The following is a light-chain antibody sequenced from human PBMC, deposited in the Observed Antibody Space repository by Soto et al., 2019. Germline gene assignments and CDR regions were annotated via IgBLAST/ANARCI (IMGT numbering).Light chain of an antibody. Sequence: QSALTQPPSVSGSPGQSVTISCPGTRSDVGAYKFVSWYQQYPGKAPKLIIFTVSARPSGVPDRFSGSKSGNTASLTISGLQADDEADYYCCSYAGTYAPVLGGGTQLTVL. V-gene: IGLV2-11*01. CDR3: CSYAGTYAPV. J-gene: IGLJ2*01. CDR2: TVS. CDR1: RSDVGAYKF.